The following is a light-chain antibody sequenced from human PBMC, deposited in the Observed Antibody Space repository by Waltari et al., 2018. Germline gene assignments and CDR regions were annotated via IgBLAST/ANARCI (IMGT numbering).Light chain of an antibody. CDR3: SSYTSTNTGV. V-gene: IGLV2-14*01. CDR1: SSDVGSYNY. CDR2: AVS. J-gene: IGLJ1*01. Sequence: QSALTQPASVSGSPGQSITISCTGTSSDVGSYNYVSWYQQYPGKAPQLIIYAVSYRPPWISNRFSGSKSGNTATLTISGLQAEDEADYYCSSYTSTNTGVFGTGTKVTVL.